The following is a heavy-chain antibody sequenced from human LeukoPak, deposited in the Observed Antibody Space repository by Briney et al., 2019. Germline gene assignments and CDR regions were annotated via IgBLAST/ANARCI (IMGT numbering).Heavy chain of an antibody. CDR1: GGSISSSSYY. V-gene: IGHV4-39*01. D-gene: IGHD3-22*01. CDR3: ARGSGAYYYDSSGYYYLGPYFDY. CDR2: IYYSGST. Sequence: KPSETLSLTCTVSGGSISSSSYYWGWIRQPPGKGLEWIGSIYYSGSTYYNPSLKSRVTISVDTSKNQFSLKLSSVTAADTAVYYCARGSGAYYYDSSGYYYLGPYFDYWGQGTLVTVSS. J-gene: IGHJ4*02.